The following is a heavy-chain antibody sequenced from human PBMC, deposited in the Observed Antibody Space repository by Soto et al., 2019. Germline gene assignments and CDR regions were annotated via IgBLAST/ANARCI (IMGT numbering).Heavy chain of an antibody. CDR3: ARVGVVTSDAFDI. D-gene: IGHD3-3*01. Sequence: EVQLVESGGGLVKPGGSLRLSCAASGFTFSSYSMNWVRQAPGKGLEWVSSISSSSSYIYYADSVKGRFTISRDTAKNSLYLQMNSLRAEDTAVYYCARVGVVTSDAFDIWGQGTMVTVSS. CDR2: ISSSSSYI. V-gene: IGHV3-21*01. J-gene: IGHJ3*02. CDR1: GFTFSSYS.